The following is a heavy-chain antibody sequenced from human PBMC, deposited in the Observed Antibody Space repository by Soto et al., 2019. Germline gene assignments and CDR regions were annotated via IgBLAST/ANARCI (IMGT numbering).Heavy chain of an antibody. Sequence: VGSLRLSCAASGLTFGNHAMTWARRAPGKGLEWASTIDSSGVNTHYADSVTGRFTISRDNSRSSLYLQMNNLRPEDTALYYCVSCVSAHFDFWGRGTQVTVSS. J-gene: IGHJ4*02. V-gene: IGHV3-23*01. CDR1: GLTFGNHA. CDR2: IDSSGVNT. CDR3: VSCVSAHFDF.